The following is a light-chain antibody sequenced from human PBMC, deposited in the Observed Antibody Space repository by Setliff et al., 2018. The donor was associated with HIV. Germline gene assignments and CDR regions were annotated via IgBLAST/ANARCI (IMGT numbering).Light chain of an antibody. CDR2: DVR. V-gene: IGLV2-14*03. Sequence: QSALTQPASVSGSPGQSTTISCTGTSSDVGTYNYVSWYQQHPGKAPKLIIYDVRKRPSGVSNRFSGSKSGNTASLTISGLQAEDEADYYCSSYTSSSTYVFGTGTKVTVL. J-gene: IGLJ1*01. CDR1: SSDVGTYNY. CDR3: SSYTSSSTYV.